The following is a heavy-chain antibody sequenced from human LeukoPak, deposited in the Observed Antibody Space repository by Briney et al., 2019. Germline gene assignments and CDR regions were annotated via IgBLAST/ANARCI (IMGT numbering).Heavy chain of an antibody. CDR3: ARDVGYSSSWLPRGVAYYYGMDV. J-gene: IGHJ6*02. D-gene: IGHD6-13*01. CDR2: IYYSGST. Sequence: SETLSLTCTVSGGSISSGDYYWSWIRQPPGKGLEWIGYIYYSGSTYYNPSLKSRVTISVDTSKNQFSLKLSSVTAADTAVYYCARDVGYSSSWLPRGVAYYYGMDVWGQGTTVTVSS. V-gene: IGHV4-30-4*01. CDR1: GGSISSGDYY.